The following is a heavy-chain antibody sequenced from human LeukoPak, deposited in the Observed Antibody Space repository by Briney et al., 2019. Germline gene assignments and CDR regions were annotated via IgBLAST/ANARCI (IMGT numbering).Heavy chain of an antibody. V-gene: IGHV3-30*02. D-gene: IGHD1-26*01. J-gene: IGHJ3*02. CDR2: IRYDGSNK. CDR3: AKDRTVGATSDAFDI. Sequence: GGSLRPSCAASGFTFSSYGMHWVRQAPGKGLEWVAFIRYDGSNKYYADSVKGRFTISRDNSKNTLYLQMNSLRAEDTAVYYCAKDRTVGATSDAFDIWGQGTMVTVSS. CDR1: GFTFSSYG.